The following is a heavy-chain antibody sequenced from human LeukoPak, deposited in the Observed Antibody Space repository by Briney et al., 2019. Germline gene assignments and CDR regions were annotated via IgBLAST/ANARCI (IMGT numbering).Heavy chain of an antibody. Sequence: GASVKVSCKASGYTFTGYYMHWVRRAPGQGLEWMGWINPNSGGTNYAQKFQGRVTMTRDTSISTAYMELSRLRSDDTAVYYCARDRLGYCSGGSCYPDWFDPWGQGTLVTVSS. V-gene: IGHV1-2*02. J-gene: IGHJ5*02. CDR1: GYTFTGYY. D-gene: IGHD2-15*01. CDR3: ARDRLGYCSGGSCYPDWFDP. CDR2: INPNSGGT.